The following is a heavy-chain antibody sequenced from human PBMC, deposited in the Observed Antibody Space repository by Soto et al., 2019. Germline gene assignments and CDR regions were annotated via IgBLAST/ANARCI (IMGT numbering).Heavy chain of an antibody. CDR1: GFTVTIYY. CDR2: IYTGGNT. V-gene: IGHV3-53*01. CDR3: ARDYYYGSGNYYRADYYHYGMDV. Sequence: GGSLRLACAASGFTVTIYYMSWVRHAPGKGLEWVSLIYTGGNTNYADSVKGRFTISRDNSKNTLYLQMNSLRAEDTAVYYCARDYYYGSGNYYRADYYHYGMDVWGQGTTVTVS. D-gene: IGHD3-10*01. J-gene: IGHJ6*02.